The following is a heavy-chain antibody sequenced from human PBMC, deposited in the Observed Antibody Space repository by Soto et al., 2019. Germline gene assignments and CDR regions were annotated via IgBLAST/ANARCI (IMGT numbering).Heavy chain of an antibody. CDR3: AKDDFYCSSTSCQIGGFFQH. Sequence: EVQLLESGGGLVQPGGSLRLSCAASGFTFSSYAMSWVRQAPGKGLEWVSAISGSGGSTYYADSVKGRFTISRDNSKNTLYLQMNSLRAEDTAVYYCAKDDFYCSSTSCQIGGFFQHWGQGTLVTVSS. CDR2: ISGSGGST. V-gene: IGHV3-23*01. CDR1: GFTFSSYA. J-gene: IGHJ1*01. D-gene: IGHD2-2*01.